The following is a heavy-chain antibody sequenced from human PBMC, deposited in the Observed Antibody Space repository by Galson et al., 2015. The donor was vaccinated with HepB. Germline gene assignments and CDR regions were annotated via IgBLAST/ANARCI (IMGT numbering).Heavy chain of an antibody. V-gene: IGHV4-34*01. J-gene: IGHJ4*02. Sequence: ETLSLTCAVYGGSFSGYYWSWIRQPPGKGLEWIGEINHSGSTNYNPSLKSRVTISVDTSKNQFSLKLSSVTAADTAVYYCARGRIFRGDWGYWGQGTLVTVSS. CDR2: INHSGST. CDR1: GGSFSGYY. D-gene: IGHD2-15*01. CDR3: ARGRIFRGDWGY.